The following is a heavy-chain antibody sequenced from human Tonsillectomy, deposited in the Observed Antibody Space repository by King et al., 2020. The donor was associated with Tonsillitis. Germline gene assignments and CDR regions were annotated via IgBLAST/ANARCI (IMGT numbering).Heavy chain of an antibody. V-gene: IGHV4-39*01. CDR2: IYHSGTT. J-gene: IGHJ3*02. CDR3: AAGVVLEAFDI. CDR1: GDSISSSPYY. D-gene: IGHD3-3*01. Sequence: LPLQESGPGLVKPSETLSLTCTVSGDSISSSPYYWGWIRQPPGKGLEWIASIYHSGTTHYNPSLKSRVTISVDTSNNQFSLKLNSVTASDTAVYYCAAGVVLEAFDIWGQGTMVTVSS.